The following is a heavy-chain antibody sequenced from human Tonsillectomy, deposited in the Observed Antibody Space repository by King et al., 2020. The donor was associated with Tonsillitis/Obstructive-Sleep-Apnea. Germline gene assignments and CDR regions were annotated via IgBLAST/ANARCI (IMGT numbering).Heavy chain of an antibody. CDR3: ARRFRQTAMETGYFDY. Sequence: EQLVQSGAEVKKPGESLKISCKGSGYSFTSSWIGWVRQMPGKGLEWMGIIYPGDSDTRYSPSFQGQVTISADKSISTAYLQWSSQKASDTAMYYCARRFRQTAMETGYFDYWGQGTLVSVSS. V-gene: IGHV5-51*01. CDR1: GYSFTSSW. J-gene: IGHJ4*02. D-gene: IGHD5-18*01. CDR2: IYPGDSDT.